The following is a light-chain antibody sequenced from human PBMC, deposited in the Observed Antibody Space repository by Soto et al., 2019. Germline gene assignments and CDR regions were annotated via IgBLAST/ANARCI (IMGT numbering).Light chain of an antibody. CDR3: QQYGSSPLYT. V-gene: IGKV3-20*01. Sequence: EIVLTQSPGTLSLSPGERATLSCRASQSVSTSYLAWYQQKPGQAPRLLIYGASSRAKGIPDRFSGSGSGTDFTLTISRLEPEDFAVYYCQQYGSSPLYTFGQGTKLEIK. J-gene: IGKJ2*01. CDR2: GAS. CDR1: QSVSTSY.